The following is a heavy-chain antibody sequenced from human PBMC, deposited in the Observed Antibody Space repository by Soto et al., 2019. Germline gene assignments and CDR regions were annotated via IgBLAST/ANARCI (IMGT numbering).Heavy chain of an antibody. CDR3: TRASSDRNHMEV. V-gene: IGHV3-23*01. Sequence: GGSLRLSCAASGFTFGNFVMRWVRQTPGKGLEWVSTITETGGDTYYTDSVKGRFTISRDNSKNTLYLQMTSLRAEDTALYYCTRASSDRNHMEVWGPGTTVTVSS. CDR2: ITETGGDT. CDR1: GFTFGNFV. J-gene: IGHJ6*02.